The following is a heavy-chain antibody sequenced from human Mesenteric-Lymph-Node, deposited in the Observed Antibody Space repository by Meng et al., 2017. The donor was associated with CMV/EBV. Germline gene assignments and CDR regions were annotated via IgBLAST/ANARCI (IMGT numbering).Heavy chain of an antibody. Sequence: GESLKISCAASGFTFSSYEMKWVRQAPGKGLEWVSYISSSGSTIYYADFVEGRFTISRDNAKNSLYLQMNSLRAEDTAVYYCARELTFSGIAAGGGMYYHYYGMDVWGQGTTVTVS. CDR3: ARELTFSGIAAGGGMYYHYYGMDV. CDR2: ISSSGSTI. J-gene: IGHJ6*02. V-gene: IGHV3-48*03. D-gene: IGHD6-13*01. CDR1: GFTFSSYE.